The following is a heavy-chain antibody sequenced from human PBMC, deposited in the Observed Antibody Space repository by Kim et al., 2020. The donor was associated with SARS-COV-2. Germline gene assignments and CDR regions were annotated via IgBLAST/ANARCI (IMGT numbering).Heavy chain of an antibody. Sequence: QKCQGRVTMTRNTSISTAYMELSSLRSADTAVYYCARGRDCTGGVCSIDYWGQGTLVTVSS. CDR3: ARGRDCTGGVCSIDY. V-gene: IGHV1-8*01. J-gene: IGHJ4*02. D-gene: IGHD2-8*02.